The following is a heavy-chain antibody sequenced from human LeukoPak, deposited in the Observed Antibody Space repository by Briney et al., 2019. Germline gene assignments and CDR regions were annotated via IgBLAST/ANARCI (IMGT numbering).Heavy chain of an antibody. J-gene: IGHJ6*03. V-gene: IGHV4-34*01. CDR1: GGSFSGYY. D-gene: IGHD3-22*01. CDR2: INHSGST. Sequence: SETLSLTCAVYGGSFSGYYWSWIRQPPGKGLEWIGEINHSGSTNYSPSLKSRVTISVDTSKNQFSLKLSSVTAADTAVYYCHYYYDSSGYYYYYYMDVWGKGATVTVSS. CDR3: HYYYDSSGYYYYYYMDV.